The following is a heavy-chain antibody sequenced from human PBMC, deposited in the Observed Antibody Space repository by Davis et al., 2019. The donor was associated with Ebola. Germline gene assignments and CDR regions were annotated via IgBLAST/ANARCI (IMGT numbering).Heavy chain of an antibody. V-gene: IGHV1-46*01. Sequence: ASVKVSCKASGYTFTSYYMHWVRQAPGQGLEWMGIINPSGGSTSYAQKFQGRVTMTRDTSTSTVYMELSSLRSEDTAVYYCTSTRYSGSYRDYWGQGTLVTVSS. CDR3: TSTRYSGSYRDY. J-gene: IGHJ4*02. CDR2: INPSGGST. CDR1: GYTFTSYY. D-gene: IGHD1-26*01.